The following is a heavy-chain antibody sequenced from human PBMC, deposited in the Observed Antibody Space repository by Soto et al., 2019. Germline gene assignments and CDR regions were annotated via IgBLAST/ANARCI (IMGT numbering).Heavy chain of an antibody. V-gene: IGHV3-30*18. Sequence: QVQLVESGGGVVQPGRSLRLSCAASGFDFNTYGLHWVRQAPGKGLEWVAAISFDGGSQYYADSVKGRFTISRDKTNRTLYLQMNSLGAEDTATYFCAKDSSVTADGSGGWFDPWGPGTLVIVSS. CDR3: AKDSSVTADGSGGWFDP. CDR2: ISFDGGSQ. J-gene: IGHJ5*02. D-gene: IGHD3-22*01. CDR1: GFDFNTYG.